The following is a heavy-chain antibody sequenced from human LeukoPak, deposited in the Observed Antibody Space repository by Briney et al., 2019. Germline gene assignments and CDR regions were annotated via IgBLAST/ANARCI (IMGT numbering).Heavy chain of an antibody. CDR1: GFTFSGSW. CDR3: TTDTWYSAGH. D-gene: IGHD2-15*01. Sequence: PGGSLRLSCTASGFTFSGSWMAWLPQAPGKGLEGLAIIKKDGSEKYYVDSMKGRFTISRDNAKNSLFLQMNSLRAEDTAIYYCTTDTWYSAGHWGQGTLVTVSS. CDR2: IKKDGSEK. J-gene: IGHJ4*02. V-gene: IGHV3-7*03.